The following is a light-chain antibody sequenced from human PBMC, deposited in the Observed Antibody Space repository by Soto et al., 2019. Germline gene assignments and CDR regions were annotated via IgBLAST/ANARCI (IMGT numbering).Light chain of an antibody. CDR2: GAS. CDR1: QSVSSN. V-gene: IGKV3-20*01. CDR3: HQYGSSPET. J-gene: IGKJ1*01. Sequence: EIGLTQSPATLSVSAGERATLSCRASQSVSSNLAWYQQKPGQARRLLIFGASTGATGIPARFSGSGSGTDFTLTISRLEPEDFAVYYCHQYGSSPETFGQGTKVDI.